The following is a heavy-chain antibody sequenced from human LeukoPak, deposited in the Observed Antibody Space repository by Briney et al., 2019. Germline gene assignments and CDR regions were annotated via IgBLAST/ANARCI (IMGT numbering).Heavy chain of an antibody. CDR1: GYTLTELS. CDR3: ATAGGGVIILDY. D-gene: IGHD3-10*01. J-gene: IGHJ4*02. CDR2: FDPEDGET. Sequence: ASVKVSCKVSGYTLTELSMHWVRQAPGKGLEWMGGFDPEDGETIYAQKFQGRVTMTEDTSTDTAYMELSSLGSEDTAVYYCATAGGGVIILDYWGQGTLVTVSS. V-gene: IGHV1-24*01.